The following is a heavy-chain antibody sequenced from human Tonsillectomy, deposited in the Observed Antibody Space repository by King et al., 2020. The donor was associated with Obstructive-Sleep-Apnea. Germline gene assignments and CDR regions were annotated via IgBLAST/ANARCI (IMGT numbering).Heavy chain of an antibody. D-gene: IGHD3-22*01. CDR2: IGTAGDT. V-gene: IGHV3-13*04. J-gene: IGHJ4*02. CDR1: GFTFSSYD. Sequence: VQLVESGGGLVQPGGSLILSCASSGFTFSSYDMHWVRQATGKGLEWVSAIGTAGDTYYPGSLKGRFTISRENAKNSLYLQINSLRAGDTAVYYCARGHYYHSSGDSTDLFDYWGQGTLVTVPS. CDR3: ARGHYYHSSGDSTDLFDY.